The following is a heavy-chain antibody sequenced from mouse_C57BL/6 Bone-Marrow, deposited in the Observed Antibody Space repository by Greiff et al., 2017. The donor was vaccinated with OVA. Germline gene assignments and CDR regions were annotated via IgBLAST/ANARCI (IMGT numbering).Heavy chain of an antibody. CDR3: APYSNYDFDH. CDR1: GYTFTSYG. J-gene: IGHJ2*01. V-gene: IGHV1-81*01. D-gene: IGHD2-5*01. Sequence: QVHVKQSGAELARPGASVKLSCKASGYTFTSYGISWVKQRTGQGLEWIGEIYPRSGNTYYNEKFKGKATLTADKSSSTAYMELRSLTSEDSAVYFCAPYSNYDFDHWGQGTTLTVSS. CDR2: IYPRSGNT.